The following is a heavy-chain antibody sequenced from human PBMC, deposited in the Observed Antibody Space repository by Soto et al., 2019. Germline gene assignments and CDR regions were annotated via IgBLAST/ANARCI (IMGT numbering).Heavy chain of an antibody. CDR3: ARYYGSGSYYNWVSKDYYYYYGMDV. CDR2: IYYSGST. D-gene: IGHD3-10*01. J-gene: IGHJ6*02. Sequence: SETLSLTCTVSGGSISSGGYYWSWIRQHPGKGLEWIGYIYYSGSTYYNPSLKSRVTISVDTSKNQFSLKLSSVTAADTAVYYCARYYGSGSYYNWVSKDYYYYYGMDVWGQGTTVTVS. V-gene: IGHV4-31*03. CDR1: GGSISSGGYY.